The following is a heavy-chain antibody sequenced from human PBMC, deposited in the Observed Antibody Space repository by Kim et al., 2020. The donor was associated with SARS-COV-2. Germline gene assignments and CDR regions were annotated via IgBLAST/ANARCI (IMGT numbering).Heavy chain of an antibody. J-gene: IGHJ6*02. V-gene: IGHV3-30-3*01. CDR3: ARGHSGSYYYGMDV. CDR1: GFTFSSYA. Sequence: GGSLRLSCAASGFTFSSYAMHWVRQAPGKGLEWVAVISYNGSNKYYADSVKGRFTISRDNSKNTLYLQMNSLRAEDTAVYYCARGHSGSYYYGMDVWGQGTPVTVSS. D-gene: IGHD1-26*01. CDR2: ISYNGSNK.